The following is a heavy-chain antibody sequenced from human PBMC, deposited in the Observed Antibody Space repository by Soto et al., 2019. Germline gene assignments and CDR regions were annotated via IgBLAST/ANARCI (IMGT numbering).Heavy chain of an antibody. D-gene: IGHD3-10*01. V-gene: IGHV4-39*01. CDR2: IYYSGST. J-gene: IGHJ4*02. CDR3: APLWFGESPY. CDR1: GGSISSSSYY. Sequence: QLQLQESGPGLVKPSETLSLTCTVSGGSISSSSYYWGWIRQPPGKGLEWIGSIYYSGSTYYNPSLNSRVTISVDTSKNQFSLKLSSVTAADTAVYYCAPLWFGESPYWGQGTLVTVSS.